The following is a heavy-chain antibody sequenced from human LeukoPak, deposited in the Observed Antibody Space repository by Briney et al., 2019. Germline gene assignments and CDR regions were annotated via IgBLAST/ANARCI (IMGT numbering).Heavy chain of an antibody. Sequence: PSETLSLTCTVAGGSISNYYWSWIRQPPGKGLEWIGYIYYSGSTDYNPSLKSRVTISVDTSENHFSLMLTFASAADMAVYYCARSPSRDGYNNLILFENWGQGTLVTVSS. CDR2: IYYSGST. J-gene: IGHJ4*02. D-gene: IGHD5-24*01. CDR1: GGSISNYY. V-gene: IGHV4-59*08. CDR3: ARSPSRDGYNNLILFEN.